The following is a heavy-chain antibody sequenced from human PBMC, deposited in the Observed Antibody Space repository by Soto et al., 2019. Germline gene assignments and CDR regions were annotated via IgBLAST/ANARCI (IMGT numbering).Heavy chain of an antibody. Sequence: QVQLVESGGGVVQPGRSLRLSCAASGFTFSSYGMHWVRQAPGKGLEWVAVIWYDGSNKYYADSVKGRFTISRDNSKNTLYLQMNSLRAEDTAVYYCARESYGSSWYWWFDPWGQGTLVTVSS. CDR1: GFTFSSYG. CDR3: ARESYGSSWYWWFDP. D-gene: IGHD6-13*01. V-gene: IGHV3-33*01. CDR2: IWYDGSNK. J-gene: IGHJ5*02.